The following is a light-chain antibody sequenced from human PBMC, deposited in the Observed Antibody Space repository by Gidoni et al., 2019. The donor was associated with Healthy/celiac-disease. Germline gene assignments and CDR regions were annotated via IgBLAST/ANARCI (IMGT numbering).Light chain of an antibody. CDR2: GAS. CDR1: QSVSSSY. V-gene: IGKV3-20*01. Sequence: EIVLTQSPGTLSLSPGERATLSCRASQSVSSSYLAWYQQKPGQAPRLLIYGASSRVTGIPDRFSCSGSGTDFTLTISRLEPEDFAVYYCQQYGSSLYTFGQGTKLEIK. CDR3: QQYGSSLYT. J-gene: IGKJ2*01.